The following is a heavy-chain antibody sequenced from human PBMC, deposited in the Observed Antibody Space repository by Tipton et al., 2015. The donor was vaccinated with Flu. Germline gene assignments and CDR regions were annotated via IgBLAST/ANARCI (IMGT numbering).Heavy chain of an antibody. CDR2: LYVRGST. V-gene: IGHV4-4*07. CDR1: GDSINTYY. J-gene: IGHJ3*02. CDR3: ARDKYIGALGVVGSGFDM. D-gene: IGHD3-3*01. Sequence: TLSLTCNVSGDSINTYYWSWVRQPAGKELEWIGRLYVRGSTNYNPSLRSRATISMDTSKNQFSLKLSSVTAADTAAYYCARDKYIGALGVVGSGFDMWGQGTKVAVSS.